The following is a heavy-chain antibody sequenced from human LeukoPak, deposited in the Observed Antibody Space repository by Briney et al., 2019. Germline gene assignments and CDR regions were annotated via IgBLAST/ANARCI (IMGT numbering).Heavy chain of an antibody. D-gene: IGHD5-24*01. CDR2: INPKTGDT. CDR1: GYSFIAYY. Sequence: GASVKVSCKTSGYSFIAYYIHWVRQAPGQGLEWMGWINPKTGDTRYAQKLRGRVTMTRDTSVSTVYMDLSGLRSDGTAVYFCARDGYRNELDYWGRGTLVTVSS. V-gene: IGHV1-2*02. CDR3: ARDGYRNELDY. J-gene: IGHJ4*02.